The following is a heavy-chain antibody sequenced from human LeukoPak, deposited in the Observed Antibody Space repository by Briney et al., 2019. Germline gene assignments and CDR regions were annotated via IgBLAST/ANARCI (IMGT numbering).Heavy chain of an antibody. D-gene: IGHD3-10*01. CDR3: AKNGGPHGMDV. J-gene: IGHJ6*02. V-gene: IGHV3-7*02. CDR1: GFTFSNIW. CDR2: IKHDGSET. Sequence: TGGSLRLSCAASGFTFSNIWMSWVCQAPGKGLEWVANIKHDGSETNYVDSVKGRFTISRDNAKNSLHLQMNSLRAEDTAVYYCAKNGGPHGMDVWGQGTTVTVSS.